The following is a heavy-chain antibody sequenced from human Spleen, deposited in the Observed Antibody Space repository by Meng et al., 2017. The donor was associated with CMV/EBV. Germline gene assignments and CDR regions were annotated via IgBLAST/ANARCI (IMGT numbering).Heavy chain of an antibody. Sequence: TWVRQGPMKGLEWVSSVRSDSDYATYADSVKGRFTISRDDAFNSVNLQMDRLRVEDTAVYYCARDKLTFGYETMSASYFDLWGQGTLVTVSS. J-gene: IGHJ4*02. V-gene: IGHV3-21*06. D-gene: IGHD5-12*01. CDR3: ARDKLTFGYETMSASYFDL. CDR2: VRSDSDYA.